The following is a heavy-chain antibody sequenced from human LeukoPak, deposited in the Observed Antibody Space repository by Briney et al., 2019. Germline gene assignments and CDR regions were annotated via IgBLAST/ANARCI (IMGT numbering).Heavy chain of an antibody. J-gene: IGHJ4*02. Sequence: ASVKVSCKASGYTFTSYYMHWVRQAPGQGLEWMGIINPSGGSTSYAQKFQGRVTMTRDTSTSTVYMELSSLRSEDTAVYYCARTKTRHYDSSGYHDYWGQGTLVTVSS. CDR2: INPSGGST. CDR1: GYTFTSYY. D-gene: IGHD3-22*01. V-gene: IGHV1-46*01. CDR3: ARTKTRHYDSSGYHDY.